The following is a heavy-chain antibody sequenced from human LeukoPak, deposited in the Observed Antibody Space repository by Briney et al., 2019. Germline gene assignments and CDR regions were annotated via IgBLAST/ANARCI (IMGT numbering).Heavy chain of an antibody. CDR2: INHSGST. CDR3: ARRHGLRYFDWQFHSMRIGYFDY. J-gene: IGHJ4*02. V-gene: IGHV4-34*01. Sequence: GSLRLSCAASGFTFDSFSINWVRQAPGKGLEWIGEINHSGSTNYNPSLKSRVTISVDTSKNQFSLKLSSVTAADTAVYYCARRHGLRYFDWQFHSMRIGYFDYWGQGTLVTVSS. CDR1: GFTFDSFS. D-gene: IGHD3-9*01.